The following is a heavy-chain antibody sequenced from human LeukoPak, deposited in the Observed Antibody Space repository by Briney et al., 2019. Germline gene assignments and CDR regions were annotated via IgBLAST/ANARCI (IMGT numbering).Heavy chain of an antibody. CDR3: ARAPYSSSDNHHWFDP. D-gene: IGHD6-13*01. CDR1: GYTFTSYD. V-gene: IGHV1-8*01. CDR2: MNPNSGNT. Sequence: ASVKVSCKASGYTFTSYDINWVRQATGQGLEWMGWMNPNSGNTGYAQKFQGRVTMTRNTSISTAYMELSSLRSEDTAVYYCARAPYSSSDNHHWFDPWAREPWSPSPQ. J-gene: IGHJ5*02.